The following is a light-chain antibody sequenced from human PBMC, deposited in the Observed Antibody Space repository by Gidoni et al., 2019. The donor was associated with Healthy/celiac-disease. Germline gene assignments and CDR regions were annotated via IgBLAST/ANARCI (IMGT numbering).Light chain of an antibody. V-gene: IGKV1-33*01. CDR3: QQYDNLPRT. J-gene: IGKJ4*01. Sequence: DLQMTQSPSSLSASVGDRVTITCQASQDISNYLNWYQQKPGKAPKLLIYDASNLETGVPSRFSGSGSGTDFTFTISSLQPEDIATYYWQQYDNLPRTFGGGTKVEIK. CDR2: DAS. CDR1: QDISNY.